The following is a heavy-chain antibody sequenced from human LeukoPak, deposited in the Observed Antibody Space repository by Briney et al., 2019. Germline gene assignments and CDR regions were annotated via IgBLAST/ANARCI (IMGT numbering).Heavy chain of an antibody. D-gene: IGHD2-15*01. V-gene: IGHV3-23*01. Sequence: PGGSLRLSCAASGFTFSSYTFSTYALSWVRQAPGKGLDWVSAGSGSGVSTFYADSVKGRFTISSDNSKNTLYLQMNGLRAEDTAVYYCAKGVEDSGIYYYYYMDVWGKGTTVTVSS. J-gene: IGHJ6*03. CDR3: AKGVEDSGIYYYYYMDV. CDR2: GSGSGVST. CDR1: GFTFSSYTFSTYA.